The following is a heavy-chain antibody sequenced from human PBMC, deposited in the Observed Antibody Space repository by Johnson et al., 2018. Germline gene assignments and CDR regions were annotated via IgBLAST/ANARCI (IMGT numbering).Heavy chain of an antibody. V-gene: IGHV3-30-3*01. CDR1: GFTFSSYA. J-gene: IGHJ6*03. CDR2: ISYDGSNK. CDR3: ARSGSYYSYYYYMDV. D-gene: IGHD1-26*01. Sequence: QVQLVQSGGGVVQXGRSXRLXCAASGFTFSSYAMHWVRQAPGKGLEWVAVISYDGSNKYYEDSVKGRFTIPRDNSKNTLYLQMNSLRAEDTAVYYCARSGSYYSYYYYMDVWGKGTTVTVSS.